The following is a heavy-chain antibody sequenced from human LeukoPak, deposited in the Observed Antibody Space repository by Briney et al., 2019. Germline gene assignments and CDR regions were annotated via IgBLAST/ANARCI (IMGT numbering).Heavy chain of an antibody. D-gene: IGHD3-22*01. CDR1: GGTFSSYA. V-gene: IGHV1-69*01. CDR2: IIPIFGTA. CDR3: ARSTHPYYDSSGYYYVASD. Sequence: SVKVSCKASGGTFSSYAISWVRQAPGQGLEWMGGIIPIFGTANYAQKFQGRVTITADESTGTAYMELSSLRSEDTAVYYCARSTHPYYDSSGYYYVASDWGQGTLVTVSS. J-gene: IGHJ4*02.